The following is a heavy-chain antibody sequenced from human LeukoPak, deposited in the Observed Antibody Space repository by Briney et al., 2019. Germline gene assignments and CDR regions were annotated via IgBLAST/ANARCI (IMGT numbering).Heavy chain of an antibody. CDR1: GFTFSNYD. V-gene: IGHV3-23*01. J-gene: IGHJ5*02. D-gene: IGHD6-19*01. CDR3: AKDLSRAVAADWFDP. Sequence: QPGGSLRLSCAASGFTFSNYDMSWVRQAPGKGLEWVSSISDSGGSTYYADSVKGRFTISRDNSKNTLYLQMTNLRAADRAVYYCAKDLSRAVAADWFDPWDQGSLVTVSS. CDR2: ISDSGGST.